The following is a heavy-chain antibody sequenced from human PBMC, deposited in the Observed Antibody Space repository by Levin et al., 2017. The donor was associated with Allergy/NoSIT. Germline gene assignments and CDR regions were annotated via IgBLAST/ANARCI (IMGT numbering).Heavy chain of an antibody. D-gene: IGHD3-10*01. V-gene: IGHV3-66*01. CDR3: ARRYYGLGTYYMDV. CDR1: GFTVSSNY. J-gene: IGHJ6*03. Sequence: GGSLRLSCAASGFTVSSNYMSWVRQAPGKGLEWVSLIYRGGTTYYADSVKGRFTISRDNSNNTLYLQMNSLRAEDTAVYYCARRYYGLGTYYMDVWGTGTTVTVAS. CDR2: IYRGGTT.